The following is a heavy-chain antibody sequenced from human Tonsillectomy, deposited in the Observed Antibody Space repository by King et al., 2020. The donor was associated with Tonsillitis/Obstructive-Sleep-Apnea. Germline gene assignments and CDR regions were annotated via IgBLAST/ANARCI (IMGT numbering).Heavy chain of an antibody. CDR1: GGSFSGYY. D-gene: IGHD1-26*01. CDR3: ARLRRLSGNYHSDF. J-gene: IGHJ4*02. Sequence: VQLPQWGAGLLKPSETLSLTCGVYGGSFSGYYWSWIRQPPGKGLEWIGEIDHSGRTNYNPSLKSRVTLSVDTSKNQFSLNLSSVTAADTAVYYCARLRRLSGNYHSDFWGQGTLVTVSS. CDR2: IDHSGRT. V-gene: IGHV4-34*01.